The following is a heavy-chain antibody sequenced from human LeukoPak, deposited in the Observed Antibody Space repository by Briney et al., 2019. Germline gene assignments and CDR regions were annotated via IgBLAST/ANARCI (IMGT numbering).Heavy chain of an antibody. CDR1: GFNFRSFI. V-gene: IGHV3-21*03. CDR3: AKDTPLTYYYDSSGYYGIPFDI. CDR2: ITGTSNYR. Sequence: GGSLRLSCAASGFNFRSFIMNWVRQAPGKGLEWVSSITGTSNYRYYSVSVKGRFTISRDNARNTLYLQMNSLRAEDTAVYYCAKDTPLTYYYDSSGYYGIPFDIWGQGTMVTVSS. D-gene: IGHD3-22*01. J-gene: IGHJ3*02.